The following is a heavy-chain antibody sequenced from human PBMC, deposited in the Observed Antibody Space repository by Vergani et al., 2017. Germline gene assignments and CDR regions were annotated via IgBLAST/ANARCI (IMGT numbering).Heavy chain of an antibody. CDR3: AKDLDLWSGYYTGHVY. J-gene: IGHJ4*02. D-gene: IGHD3-3*01. CDR1: GFTFSSYG. Sequence: QVQLVESGGGVVQPGRSLRLSCAASGFTFSSYGMHWVRQAPGKGLEWVAVISYDGSNKYYADSVKGRFTISRDNSKNTLYLQMNSLRAEDTAVYYCAKDLDLWSGYYTGHVYWDQGTQGTVTS. V-gene: IGHV3-30*18. CDR2: ISYDGSNK.